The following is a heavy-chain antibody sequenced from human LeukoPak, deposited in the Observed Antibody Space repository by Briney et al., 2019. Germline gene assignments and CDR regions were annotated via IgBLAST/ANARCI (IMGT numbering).Heavy chain of an antibody. D-gene: IGHD5-18*01. CDR1: GYSFTSYW. J-gene: IGHJ4*02. CDR2: IDPSDSET. V-gene: IGHV5-51*01. Sequence: GESLKISRKASGYSFTSYWIGWVRQMPGKGPEWMGIIDPSDSETRYTPSFQGLVTISVDKSLTTAYLQWNSLKASDTAMYYCARQTAMGRSGDYWGQGTLVTVSS. CDR3: ARQTAMGRSGDY.